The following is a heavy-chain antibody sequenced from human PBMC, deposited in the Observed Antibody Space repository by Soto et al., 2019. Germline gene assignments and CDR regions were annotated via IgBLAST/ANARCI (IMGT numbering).Heavy chain of an antibody. V-gene: IGHV3-21*01. CDR3: TRDPVPDSSGYFPFDY. CDR2: ISTTNSYI. D-gene: IGHD3-22*01. J-gene: IGHJ4*02. CDR1: CFRCSTYS. Sequence: GVSLRLSCSSSCFRCSTYSMNWVLQSPGNGLEWVASISTTNSYIYYADSVRFRFTISRDNAKNSLFLQMNSLRAEDTAVYYCTRDPVPDSSGYFPFDYWGQGTLVTVSS.